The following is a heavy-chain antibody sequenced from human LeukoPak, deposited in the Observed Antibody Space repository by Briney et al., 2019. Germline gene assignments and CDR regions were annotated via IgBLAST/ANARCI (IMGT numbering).Heavy chain of an antibody. CDR2: IIPIFGTA. CDR1: GGTFSSYA. J-gene: IGHJ3*02. D-gene: IGHD3-3*01. Sequence: ASVKVSCKASGGTFSSYAISWVRRAPGQGLEWMGGIIPIFGTANYAQKFQGRVTITADESTSTAYMELSSLRSEDTAVYYCARAATLVLRFLEWGRAFDIWGQGTMVTVSS. V-gene: IGHV1-69*01. CDR3: ARAATLVLRFLEWGRAFDI.